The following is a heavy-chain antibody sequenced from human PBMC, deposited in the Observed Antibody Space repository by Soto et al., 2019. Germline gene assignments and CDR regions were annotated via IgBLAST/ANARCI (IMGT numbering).Heavy chain of an antibody. CDR1: GGTFSTSS. J-gene: IGHJ3*02. CDR3: ARGHEYGGNSDVFDI. CDR2: ILPIFGTA. Sequence: QVQLVQSGAEVKKPGSSMKVSCKASGGTFSTSSINWVRQAPGQRPEWMGTILPIFGTADYAQKFQDRVTITADKSTNTALMELRSLFTEAMAVYYCARGHEYGGNSDVFDIWGRGTVVTVSS. V-gene: IGHV1-69*14. D-gene: IGHD4-17*01.